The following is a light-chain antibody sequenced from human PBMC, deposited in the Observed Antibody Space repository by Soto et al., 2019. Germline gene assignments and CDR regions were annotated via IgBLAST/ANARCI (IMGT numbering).Light chain of an antibody. CDR3: QQYENLPYT. CDR1: QSISNH. J-gene: IGKJ2*01. CDR2: AAS. V-gene: IGKV1-39*01. Sequence: DIQMTQSPSSLSASVEDRVIITCRASQSISNHLNWYQQKPGKAPKLLIFAASSLQSGVPSRFSGSRSGPDFTLTISSLQPEDFATYYCQQYENLPYTFGQGTKVDIK.